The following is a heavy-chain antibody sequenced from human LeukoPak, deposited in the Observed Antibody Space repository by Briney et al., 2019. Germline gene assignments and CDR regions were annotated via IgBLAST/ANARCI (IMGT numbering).Heavy chain of an antibody. J-gene: IGHJ4*02. CDR3: ARRLFGVAYYFDY. D-gene: IGHD3-3*01. Sequence: SETLSLTCTVSGGSISSSSYYWGWIRQPPGKGLEWVGSIYYSGSTYYNPSLKSRVTISVDTSKNQFSLKLSSVTAADTAVYYCARRLFGVAYYFDYWGQGTLVTVSS. V-gene: IGHV4-39*01. CDR2: IYYSGST. CDR1: GGSISSSSYY.